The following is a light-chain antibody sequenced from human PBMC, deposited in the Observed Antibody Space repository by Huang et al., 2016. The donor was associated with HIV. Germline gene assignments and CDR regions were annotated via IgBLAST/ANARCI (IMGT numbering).Light chain of an antibody. J-gene: IGKJ5*01. V-gene: IGKV1-12*01. CDR2: ATS. CDR1: QYISSY. Sequence: DIQMTQSPSSVSASVGERVTITCRASQYISSYVAWYQQKPGKAPKLLIYATSTLQSGVPSRFSGSSSGTEFTLTISSLQPEDFATYYCQQTDRFSITFGQGTRLEIK. CDR3: QQTDRFSIT.